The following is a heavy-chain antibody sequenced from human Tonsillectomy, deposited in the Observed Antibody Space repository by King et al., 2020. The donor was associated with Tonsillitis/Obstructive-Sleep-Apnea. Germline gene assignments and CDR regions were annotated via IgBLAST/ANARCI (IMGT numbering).Heavy chain of an antibody. CDR3: AREGWDPSPFDY. CDR1: GYTFTNYG. V-gene: IGHV1-18*01. Sequence: QLVQSGAEVKKPGASVKVPCKASGYTFTNYGISWVRQAPGQGLEWMGWISAYNGNTNYAQKLQGRVTMTTDTSTSKAYMDLRSLRSDDTAVYYCAREGWDPSPFDYWGQGTLVTVSS. CDR2: ISAYNGNT. J-gene: IGHJ4*02. D-gene: IGHD1-26*01.